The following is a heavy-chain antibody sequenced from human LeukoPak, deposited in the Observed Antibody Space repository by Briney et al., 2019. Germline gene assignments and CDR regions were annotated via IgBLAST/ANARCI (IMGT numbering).Heavy chain of an antibody. J-gene: IGHJ3*02. CDR2: ISYDGSNK. CDR3: ARGFTGATSPPDAFDI. D-gene: IGHD1-26*01. Sequence: PGGSLRLSCAASGFTFSSYAMHWVRQAPGKGLEWVAVISYDGSNKYYADSVKGRFTISRDNSKNTLYLQMNSLRAEDTAVYYCARGFTGATSPPDAFDIWGQGTMVAVSS. V-gene: IGHV3-30-3*01. CDR1: GFTFSSYA.